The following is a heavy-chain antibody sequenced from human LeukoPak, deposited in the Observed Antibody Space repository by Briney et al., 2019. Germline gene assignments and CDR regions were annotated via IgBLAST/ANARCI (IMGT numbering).Heavy chain of an antibody. CDR3: ARVVNYDSSGGATDAFDI. J-gene: IGHJ3*02. D-gene: IGHD3-22*01. Sequence: KASETLSLTCTVSGGSISSYYWSWIRQPPGKGLEWIGYIYYSGSTNYNPSLKSRVTISVDTSKNQFSLKLSSVTAADTAVYYCARVVNYDSSGGATDAFDIWGQGTMVTVSS. V-gene: IGHV4-59*01. CDR2: IYYSGST. CDR1: GGSISSYY.